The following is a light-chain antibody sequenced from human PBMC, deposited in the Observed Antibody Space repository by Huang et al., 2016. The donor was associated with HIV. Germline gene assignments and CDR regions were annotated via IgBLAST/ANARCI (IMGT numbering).Light chain of an antibody. V-gene: IGKV4-1*01. CDR2: WAA. CDR1: QSVLYNSNNKNY. J-gene: IGKJ3*01. CDR3: QQYYSTPPT. Sequence: DIVMTQSPDSLAVSLGERASINCKSSQSVLYNSNNKNYLAWYQQKPGQPPKLLIYWAATRESGVPDRFRGSGSGTDFTLTISSLQAEDVAAYYCQQYYSTPPTFGPGTKVDIK.